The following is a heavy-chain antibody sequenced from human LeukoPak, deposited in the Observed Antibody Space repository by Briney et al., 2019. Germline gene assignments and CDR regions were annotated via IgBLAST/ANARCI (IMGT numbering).Heavy chain of an antibody. J-gene: IGHJ4*02. CDR1: GFTFSSDA. D-gene: IGHD4/OR15-4a*01. Sequence: GGSLRLSCAASGFTFSSDAMSWVRQAPGKGLEWVSAISGSGGSTYYADSAKGRFTISRDNSKNTLYLQMNSLRAEDTAVYYCAKDGDYGASADYIDYWGQGTLVTVSS. CDR3: AKDGDYGASADYIDY. CDR2: ISGSGGST. V-gene: IGHV3-23*01.